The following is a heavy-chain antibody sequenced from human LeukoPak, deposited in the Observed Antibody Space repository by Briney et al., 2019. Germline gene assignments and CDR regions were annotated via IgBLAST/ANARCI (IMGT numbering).Heavy chain of an antibody. CDR2: INTDGSST. CDR3: ARAVAGPEGWFDP. J-gene: IGHJ5*02. D-gene: IGHD6-19*01. Sequence: GGSLRLSCAASGFTFSSYWMHWVRQAPGKGLVWVSRINTDGSSTSYADSVKGRFTISRDNAKNTLYLQMNSLRAEDTAVYYCARAVAGPEGWFDPWGQATLVTVSS. CDR1: GFTFSSYW. V-gene: IGHV3-74*01.